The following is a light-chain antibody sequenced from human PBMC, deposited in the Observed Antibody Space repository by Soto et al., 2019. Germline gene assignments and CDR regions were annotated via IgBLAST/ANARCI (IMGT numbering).Light chain of an antibody. Sequence: DIQMTQSPSTLSASVVDRVTITCRASQSISSWLAWYQQKPGKAPNLLIYDASSLESGVPSRFSGSGSGTEFTLTISSLQPDDFATYYCQQYNSYSRTFGQGTKVDIK. CDR1: QSISSW. J-gene: IGKJ1*01. CDR2: DAS. V-gene: IGKV1-5*01. CDR3: QQYNSYSRT.